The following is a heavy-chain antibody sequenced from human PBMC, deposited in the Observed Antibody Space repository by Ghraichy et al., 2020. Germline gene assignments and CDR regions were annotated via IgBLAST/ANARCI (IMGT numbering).Heavy chain of an antibody. J-gene: IGHJ4*02. Sequence: GGSLRLSCAASGFTFSSYAMSWVRQAPGKGLEWVSAISGSGGSTYYADSVKGRFTISRDNSKNTLYLQMNSLRAEDTAVYFCAKGRTVSMVQGFIITPFDYWGQGTLVTVSS. CDR3: AKGRTVSMVQGFIITPFDY. CDR1: GFTFSSYA. CDR2: ISGSGGST. D-gene: IGHD3-10*01. V-gene: IGHV3-23*01.